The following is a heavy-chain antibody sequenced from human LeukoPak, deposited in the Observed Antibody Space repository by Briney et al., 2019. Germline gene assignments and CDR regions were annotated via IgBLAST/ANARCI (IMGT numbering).Heavy chain of an antibody. V-gene: IGHV4-4*02. CDR1: GGSISSSNW. CDR3: AARCYDYVWGSPFDY. Sequence: SETLSLTCAVSGGSISSSNWWSWVRQPPGKGLEWIGEIYHSGSTNYNPSLKSRVTISVDKSKNQFSLKLSSVTAADTAVYYCAARCYDYVWGSPFDYWGQGTLVTVSS. D-gene: IGHD3-16*01. CDR2: IYHSGST. J-gene: IGHJ4*02.